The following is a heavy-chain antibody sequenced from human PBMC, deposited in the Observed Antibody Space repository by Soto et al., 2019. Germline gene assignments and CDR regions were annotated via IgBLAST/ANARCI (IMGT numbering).Heavy chain of an antibody. CDR2: ISSSSSYI. Sequence: GGSLRLSCAASGFTFSSYSMNWVRQAPGKGLEWVSSISSSSSYIYYADSVKGRFTISRDNAKNSLYLQMNSLRAEDTAVYYCARDLQQWLVFDYRGQGTLVTVSS. CDR3: ARDLQQWLVFDY. D-gene: IGHD6-19*01. J-gene: IGHJ4*02. V-gene: IGHV3-21*01. CDR1: GFTFSSYS.